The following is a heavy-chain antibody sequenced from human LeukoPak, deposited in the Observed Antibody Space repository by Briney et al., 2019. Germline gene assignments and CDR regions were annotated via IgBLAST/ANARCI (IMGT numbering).Heavy chain of an antibody. Sequence: SETLSLTCTASGGSINSYSWSWVRQPPGKGLEWIGSIYYSGTSNYNPSLKSRVTMSVDTSKNQFSLKLSSVTATDTAVYYCARHGGETIVAMILHAFDIWGQGTMVTVSS. CDR2: IYYSGTS. D-gene: IGHD5-12*01. CDR3: ARHGGETIVAMILHAFDI. CDR1: GGSINSYS. V-gene: IGHV4-59*08. J-gene: IGHJ3*02.